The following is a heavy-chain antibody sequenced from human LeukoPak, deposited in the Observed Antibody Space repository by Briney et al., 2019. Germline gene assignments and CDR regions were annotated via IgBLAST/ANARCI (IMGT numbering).Heavy chain of an antibody. V-gene: IGHV3-23*01. Sequence: GGSLRLSCAASGFTFSSYAMSWVRQAPGKGLEWVSAISGSAGSTYYTGSVKGRFTISRDNSKNTLFLQLNSLRAEDTAMYYCAKCSHSGSYYNSRYYFDYWGQGTLVTVSS. CDR1: GFTFSSYA. CDR3: AKCSHSGSYYNSRYYFDY. D-gene: IGHD3-10*01. J-gene: IGHJ4*02. CDR2: ISGSAGST.